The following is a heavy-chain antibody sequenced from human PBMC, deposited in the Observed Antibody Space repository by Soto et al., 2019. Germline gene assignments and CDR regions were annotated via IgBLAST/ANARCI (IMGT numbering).Heavy chain of an antibody. D-gene: IGHD5-12*01. Sequence: EVQLVEAGGGLVQPGGSLRRSCAASDFTFSSYWMGWVRQAPGKGLEWVANINQDGSQNYLVVSVRGRFTISRDNAKNSLYLQMNSLRAEATAVYYCARDCLGCGSGYSDYCGEGTPVIVSS. CDR1: DFTFSSYW. CDR3: ARDCLGCGSGYSDY. CDR2: INQDGSQN. V-gene: IGHV3-7*01. J-gene: IGHJ4*02.